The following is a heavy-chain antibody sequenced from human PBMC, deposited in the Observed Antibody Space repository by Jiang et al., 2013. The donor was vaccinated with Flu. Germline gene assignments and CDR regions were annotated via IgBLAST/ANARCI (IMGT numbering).Heavy chain of an antibody. Sequence: GAEVKKPGASVKVSCKASGYIFRRYGITWVRQAPGQGLEWMGWISIYTGDTYYAQKFQGRVTMTTDTSTTTAYMELTSLRSDDTAKYYCARGQAWFDRWGQGT. V-gene: IGHV1-18*01. J-gene: IGHJ5*02. CDR3: ARGQAWFDR. CDR2: ISIYTGDT. CDR1: GYIFRRYG.